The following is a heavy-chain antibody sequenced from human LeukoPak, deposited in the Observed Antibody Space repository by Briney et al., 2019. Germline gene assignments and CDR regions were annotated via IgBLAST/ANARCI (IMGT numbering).Heavy chain of an antibody. CDR1: GFTFSSSA. D-gene: IGHD2-15*01. CDR2: ISNNGGYT. CDR3: AKQLGYCSDGSCYFPY. V-gene: IGHV3-23*01. J-gene: IGHJ4*02. Sequence: GGSLRLSCAASGFTFSSSAMSWVRQVPGKGLEWVSAISNNGGYTYYADSVQGRFTISRDNSKSTLCLQMNSLRAEDTAVYYCAKQLGYCSDGSCYFPYWGQGTLVTVSS.